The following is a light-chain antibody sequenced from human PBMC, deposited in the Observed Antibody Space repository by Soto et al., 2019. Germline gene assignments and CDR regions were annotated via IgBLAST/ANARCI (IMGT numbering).Light chain of an antibody. CDR3: QHYVTSLTT. CDR2: GAS. V-gene: IGKV3-20*01. J-gene: IGKJ1*01. CDR1: QSVTSNY. Sequence: EIVLTQSPGTLSLSPGERATLSCGASQSVTSNYLAWYQQKPGQAPRLLIFGASIRVKGIPDRCMGSGSGTDVSLTISRLEPEDFAVYYCQHYVTSLTTFGQGTKVEV.